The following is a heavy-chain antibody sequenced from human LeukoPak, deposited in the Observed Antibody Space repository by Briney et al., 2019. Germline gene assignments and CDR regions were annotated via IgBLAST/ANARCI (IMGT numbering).Heavy chain of an antibody. CDR3: ARVSVGTHSDY. J-gene: IGHJ4*02. CDR2: INPNSGGT. V-gene: IGHV1-2*06. Sequence: ASVKVSCKASGYTFTGYYMHWVRQAPGQGLEWMGRINPNSGGTNYAQKLQGRVTMTTDTSTRTAYMELRSLRSDDTAVYYCARVSVGTHSDYWGQGTLVTVSS. CDR1: GYTFTGYY. D-gene: IGHD2-21*02.